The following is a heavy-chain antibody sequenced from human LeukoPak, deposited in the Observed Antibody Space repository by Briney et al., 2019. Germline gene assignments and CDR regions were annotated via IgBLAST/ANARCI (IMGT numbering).Heavy chain of an antibody. Sequence: GGSLRLSCAASGITFSSYGMSWVRQAPGKGLEWVSSISSTGGTTYYADSVKGRFTISRDNSKNTLYLQMNSLRAEDTAIYYCAKDSGSGWYSHYWGQGTLVTVSS. CDR2: ISSTGGTT. CDR3: AKDSGSGWYSHY. J-gene: IGHJ4*02. V-gene: IGHV3-23*01. D-gene: IGHD6-19*01. CDR1: GITFSSYG.